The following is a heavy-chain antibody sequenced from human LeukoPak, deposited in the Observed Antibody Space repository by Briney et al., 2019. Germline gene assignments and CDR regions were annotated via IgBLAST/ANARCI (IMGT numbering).Heavy chain of an antibody. CDR1: GFTFSDYY. J-gene: IGHJ6*03. V-gene: IGHV3-11*04. D-gene: IGHD1-20*01. CDR3: ARGEYNWNLYYYYYMDV. Sequence: GGSLRLSCAASGFTFSDYYMSWIRQAPGKGLEWVSYISSSGSTIYYADSVKGRFTIPRDNAKNSLYLQINSLRAEDTAVYYCARGEYNWNLYYYYYMDVWGKGTTVTVSS. CDR2: ISSSGSTI.